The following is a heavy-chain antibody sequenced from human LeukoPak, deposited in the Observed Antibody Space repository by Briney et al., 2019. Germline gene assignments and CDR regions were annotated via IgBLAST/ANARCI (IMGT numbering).Heavy chain of an antibody. CDR3: ARGRIVGAFYY. D-gene: IGHD1-26*01. CDR2: IYYSGST. J-gene: IGHJ4*02. V-gene: IGHV4-39*01. CDR1: GGSISSSSYY. Sequence: SETLSLTCTVSGGSISSSSYYWGWIRQPPGKGLEWIGSIYYSGSTYYNPSLKSRVTISVDTSKNQFSLKLTSVTAADTAVYYCARGRIVGAFYYWGQGTLVTVSS.